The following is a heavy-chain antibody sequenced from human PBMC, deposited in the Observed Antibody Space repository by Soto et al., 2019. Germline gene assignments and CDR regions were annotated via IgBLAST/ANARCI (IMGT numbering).Heavy chain of an antibody. V-gene: IGHV3-11*05. Sequence: QVQLVESGGGLVKPGGSLRLSCAASGFTFSDYYMSWIRQAPGKGLEXXXXXXSSSSYTNYADSVKGRFTISRDKAKKXXXXXXXXXXXXXXXXXXXXXXXXXXXXXXXXXXXXXDVWGQGTTVTVSS. J-gene: IGHJ6*02. CDR2: XXSSSSYT. CDR1: GFTFSDYY. CDR3: XXXXXXXXXXXXXXXXXXDV.